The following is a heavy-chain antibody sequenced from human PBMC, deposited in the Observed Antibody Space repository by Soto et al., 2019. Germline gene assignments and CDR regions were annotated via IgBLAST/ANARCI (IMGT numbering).Heavy chain of an antibody. CDR1: GGSISSSSYY. J-gene: IGHJ6*01. V-gene: IGHV4-39*01. Sequence: SETLSLTCTVSGGSISSSSYYWGWVRQPPGKGLEWIGSIYYSGSTYYNPSLKSRVTISVDTSKNQFSLKLSSVTAADTAVYYCAREWVFTIFSPRYHYYGMAAWGQGTTVT. CDR2: IYYSGST. D-gene: IGHD3-9*01. CDR3: AREWVFTIFSPRYHYYGMAA.